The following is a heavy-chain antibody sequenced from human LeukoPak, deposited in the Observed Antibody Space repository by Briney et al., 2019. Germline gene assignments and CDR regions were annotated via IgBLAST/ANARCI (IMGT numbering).Heavy chain of an antibody. V-gene: IGHV3-30*18. J-gene: IGHJ6*02. CDR3: AKDGGKWSWLQHYYYGMDV. CDR2: ISYDGSNK. Sequence: PGGSLRLSCAASGFTFSSYDMHWVRQAPGKGLEWVAVISYDGSNKYYADSVKGRFTISRDNSKSTLFLQMNSLRDEDTAVYYCAKDGGKWSWLQHYYYGMDVWGQGTTVTVSS. CDR1: GFTFSSYD. D-gene: IGHD5-18*01.